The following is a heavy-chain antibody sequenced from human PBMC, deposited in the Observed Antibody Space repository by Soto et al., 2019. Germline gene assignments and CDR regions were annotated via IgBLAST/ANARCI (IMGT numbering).Heavy chain of an antibody. CDR1: GGSISSYY. D-gene: IGHD3-9*01. V-gene: IGHV4-59*08. Sequence: TLSLTCTVSGGSISSYYWSWIRQPPGKGLEWIGYIYYSGSTNYNPSLKSRVTISVDTSKNQFSLKLSSVTAADTAVYYCARSDILTGYYTPTLDYWGQGTLVTVSS. J-gene: IGHJ4*02. CDR3: ARSDILTGYYTPTLDY. CDR2: IYYSGST.